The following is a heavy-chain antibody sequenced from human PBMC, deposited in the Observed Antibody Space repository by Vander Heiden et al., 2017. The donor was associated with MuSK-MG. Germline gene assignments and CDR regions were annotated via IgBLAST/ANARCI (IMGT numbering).Heavy chain of an antibody. CDR2: IHYSGST. D-gene: IGHD3-22*01. CDR1: GGSLTSGDYY. CDR3: ARRPGADSSGYYCYWYFDR. Sequence: QVQLQESGPGLVKPSQTLSLTCTVSGGSLTSGDYYWSWIRQPPGKGLEWIGYIHYSGSTYYNPSLKSRVTISVDTSKNHFSLELNSVTAADTAVYYGARRPGADSSGYYCYWYFDRWGRGTLVTVSS. V-gene: IGHV4-30-4*01. J-gene: IGHJ2*01.